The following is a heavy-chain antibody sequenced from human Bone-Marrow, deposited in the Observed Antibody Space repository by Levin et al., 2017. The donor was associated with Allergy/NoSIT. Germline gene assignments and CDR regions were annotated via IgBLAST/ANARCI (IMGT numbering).Heavy chain of an antibody. D-gene: IGHD2-21*02. CDR3: ARGHFVGLTAIPAHTWCAP. Sequence: GASVKVSCKASGYSFSDYYMNWVRQAPGQGLEWMGWINPNTGDTKYAQKFQGRVTMTGDTSINTAYMEMSSLTSDDSALYYCARGHFVGLTAIPAHTWCAPWGKGTLVTVSS. J-gene: IGHJ5*02. CDR2: INPNTGDT. CDR1: GYSFSDYY. V-gene: IGHV1-2*02.